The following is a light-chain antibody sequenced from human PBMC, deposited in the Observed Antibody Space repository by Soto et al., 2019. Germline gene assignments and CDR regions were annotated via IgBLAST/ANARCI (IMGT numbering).Light chain of an antibody. Sequence: DIQMTQSPSTLSASVGDRVTITCRASQSISSWLAWYQQKPGKAPKLLIYDASGLESGVPSRFSGSGSGTEFTLTISSLQPDDFATYYCQQYNSYWTFGQGTKV. CDR3: QQYNSYWT. CDR1: QSISSW. V-gene: IGKV1-5*01. CDR2: DAS. J-gene: IGKJ1*01.